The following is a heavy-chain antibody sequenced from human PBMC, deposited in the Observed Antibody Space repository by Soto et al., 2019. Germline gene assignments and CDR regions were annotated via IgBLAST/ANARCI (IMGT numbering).Heavy chain of an antibody. CDR1: GYSITSGFY. CDR2: ISYSAKT. V-gene: IGHV4-38-2*01. Sequence: PSETLSLTCVVSGYSITSGFYWGWVRQSPGKGLEWIGSISYSAKTFYNPSLASRLSIAVDTPMNQFSLRLTSVTAADTALYYCTRGAGAPWVRFDSWGQGTLVTVSS. J-gene: IGHJ4*02. CDR3: TRGAGAPWVRFDS. D-gene: IGHD3-22*01.